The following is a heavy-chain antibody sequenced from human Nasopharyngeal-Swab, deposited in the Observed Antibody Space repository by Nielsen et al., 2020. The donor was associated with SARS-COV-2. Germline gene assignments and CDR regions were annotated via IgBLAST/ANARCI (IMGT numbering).Heavy chain of an antibody. CDR2: INAGNGNT. V-gene: IGHV1-3*01. Sequence: ASVKVSCKASGYTFTSYAMHWVRQAPGQRLEWMGWINAGNGNTKYSQKFQGRVTITRDTSASTAYMELSSLRSDDTAVYYCVVDNDFDYWGQGTLVTVSS. J-gene: IGHJ4*02. D-gene: IGHD1-14*01. CDR3: VVDNDFDY. CDR1: GYTFTSYA.